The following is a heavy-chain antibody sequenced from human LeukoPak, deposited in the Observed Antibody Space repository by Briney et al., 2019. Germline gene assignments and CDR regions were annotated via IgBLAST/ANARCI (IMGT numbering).Heavy chain of an antibody. CDR1: GGSISSGSYY. V-gene: IGHV4-61*02. D-gene: IGHD3-10*01. J-gene: IGHJ5*02. CDR2: IYTSGST. CDR3: ARARSLPLVRAKFDP. Sequence: KPSETLSLTCTVSGGSISSGSYYWSWIRQPAGKGLEWIGRIYTSGSTNYNPSLKSRVTISVDTSKNQLSLKLSSVTAADTAVYYCARARSLPLVRAKFDPWGQGTLVTVSS.